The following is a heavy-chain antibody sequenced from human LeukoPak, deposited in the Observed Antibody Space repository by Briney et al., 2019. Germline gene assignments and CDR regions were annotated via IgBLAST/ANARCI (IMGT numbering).Heavy chain of an antibody. CDR2: IKASDNYI. V-gene: IGHV3-21*01. D-gene: IGHD1-26*01. Sequence: GGSLRLSCAASGFTFSACTMNWVRHAPGKGLEWVSSIKASDNYIYYAASVAGRFTTSTDAAQNSLYLQMDSLRAEDTATYYCARSRSMSKNDKNLRYWGQGTLVTVSS. J-gene: IGHJ4*02. CDR3: ARSRSMSKNDKNLRY. CDR1: GFTFSACT.